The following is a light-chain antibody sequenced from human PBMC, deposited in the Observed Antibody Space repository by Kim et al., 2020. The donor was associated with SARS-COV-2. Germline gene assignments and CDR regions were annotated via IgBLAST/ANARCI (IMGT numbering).Light chain of an antibody. J-gene: IGKJ1*01. CDR2: SAS. CDR1: QDISNY. V-gene: IGKV1-27*01. Sequence: ASVGDRVTITCRASQDISNYVAWYQQKPGKVPKVLIYSASALRSGVPSRFSGSGSGIDFTLTISSLQPEDVATYYCQNYDGAPWTFGQGTKVDIK. CDR3: QNYDGAPWT.